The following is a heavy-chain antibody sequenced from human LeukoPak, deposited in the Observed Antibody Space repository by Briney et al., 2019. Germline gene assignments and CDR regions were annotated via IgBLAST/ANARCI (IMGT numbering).Heavy chain of an antibody. CDR1: GFTFSSYA. Sequence: GGPLRLSCAASGFTFSSYAMHWVRQAPGKGLEWVAVISYDGSNKYYADSVKGRFTISRDNSKNTLYLQMNSLRAEDTAVYYCARGRCYRPGYWGQGTLVTVSS. J-gene: IGHJ4*02. CDR3: ARGRCYRPGY. CDR2: ISYDGSNK. D-gene: IGHD2-15*01. V-gene: IGHV3-30*04.